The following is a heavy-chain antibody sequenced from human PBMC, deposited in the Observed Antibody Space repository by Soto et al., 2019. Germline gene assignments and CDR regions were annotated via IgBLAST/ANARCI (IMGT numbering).Heavy chain of an antibody. CDR2: IIPIFGIK. V-gene: IGHV1-69*01. CDR1: GGTFNTYA. J-gene: IGHJ4*02. CDR3: AKEAGDH. D-gene: IGHD3-10*01. Sequence: QMQLVQSGAEVKERGSSVKISCKTSGGTFNTYALTWVRQAPGQGLEWMGGIIPIFGIKNVAQRFQGRVTIYADESLTTAYMEMTSLMSDDTAVYYCAKEAGDHWGQGTLVTVSS.